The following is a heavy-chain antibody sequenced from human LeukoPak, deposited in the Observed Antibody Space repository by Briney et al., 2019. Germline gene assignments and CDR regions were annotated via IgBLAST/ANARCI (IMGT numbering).Heavy chain of an antibody. V-gene: IGHV3-23*01. CDR3: AKAPAVAGIYYLDY. CDR1: GFTFSSYE. Sequence: GGSLRLSCAASGFTFSSYEMNWVRQAPGKGLEWVSGISGSGGSTYYADSVKGRFTISRDNSKNTLYLQMNSLRAEDTAVYYCAKAPAVAGIYYLDYWGQGTLVTVSS. CDR2: ISGSGGST. J-gene: IGHJ4*02. D-gene: IGHD6-19*01.